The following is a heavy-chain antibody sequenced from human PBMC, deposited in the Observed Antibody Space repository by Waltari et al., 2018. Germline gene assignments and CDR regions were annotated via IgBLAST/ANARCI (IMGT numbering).Heavy chain of an antibody. Sequence: QVQLVQSGAEVKKPGSSVKVSCQASGGSFSSSPLSWVRQAPGERLEWVGRIIPIVEKTNYAQKFQGRVTMTAEPSTITAYMELSSLRSDDTAVYFCAREKLGGGPGVNYFDSWGQGTLVTVSS. V-gene: IGHV1-69*04. CDR2: IIPIVEKT. CDR3: AREKLGGGPGVNYFDS. D-gene: IGHD2-15*01. CDR1: GGSFSSSP. J-gene: IGHJ4*02.